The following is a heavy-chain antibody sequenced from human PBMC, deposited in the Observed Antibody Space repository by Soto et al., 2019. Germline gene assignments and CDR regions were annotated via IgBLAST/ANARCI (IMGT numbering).Heavy chain of an antibody. CDR3: ASPYGSGSHYYYYGMDV. V-gene: IGHV3-53*01. CDR1: GFTVSSNY. CDR2: IYSGGST. Sequence: GGSLRLSCAASGFTVSSNYMSWVRQAPGKGLEWVSVIYSGGSTYYADSVKGRFTISRDNSKNTLYLQMNSLRAEDTAVYYCASPYGSGSHYYYYGMDVWGQRTTVTVSS. D-gene: IGHD3-10*01. J-gene: IGHJ6*02.